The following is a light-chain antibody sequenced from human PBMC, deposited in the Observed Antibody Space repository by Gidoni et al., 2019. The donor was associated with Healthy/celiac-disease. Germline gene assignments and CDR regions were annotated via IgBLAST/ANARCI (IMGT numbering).Light chain of an antibody. CDR2: AAS. CDR1: QSISSY. Sequence: DIQMTQSPSSLSASVGDRVTITCRASQSISSYFNWYQQKPGKAPKLLIYAASSLQSGVPSRFSGSGSGTDFTLTISSLQPEDFATYYCQQSYSTLFLTFGGGTKVEIK. V-gene: IGKV1-39*01. J-gene: IGKJ4*01. CDR3: QQSYSTLFLT.